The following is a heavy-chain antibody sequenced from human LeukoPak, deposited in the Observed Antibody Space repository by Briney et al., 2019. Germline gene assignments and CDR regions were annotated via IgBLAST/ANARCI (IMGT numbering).Heavy chain of an antibody. D-gene: IGHD3-10*01. J-gene: IGHJ2*01. CDR1: GFTFSTYS. Sequence: GGSLRLSCAASGFTFSTYSMNWVRQAPGKGLEWVSYIASSSYSIYYADSVKGRSTISRDNAKNSLYLQMNSLRDEDTAVYYCAKGVRGNRDWYFDFWGRGTLVTVSS. CDR2: IASSSYSI. V-gene: IGHV3-48*02. CDR3: AKGVRGNRDWYFDF.